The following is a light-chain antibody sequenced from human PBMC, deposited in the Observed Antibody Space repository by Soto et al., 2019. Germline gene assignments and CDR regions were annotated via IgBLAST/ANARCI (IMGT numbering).Light chain of an antibody. V-gene: IGLV1-40*01. J-gene: IGLJ1*01. CDR1: SSNIGAGYP. CDR3: SSYAGSNNFYV. CDR2: G. Sequence: QSVLTQPPSVSGAPGQRVTISCTGSSSNIGAGYPVHWYQQLPGTAPKLLVAGNRPSGVPDRFSVSKSGASASLAITGLQAEDEADYYCSSYAGSNNFYVFGTGTKVTVL.